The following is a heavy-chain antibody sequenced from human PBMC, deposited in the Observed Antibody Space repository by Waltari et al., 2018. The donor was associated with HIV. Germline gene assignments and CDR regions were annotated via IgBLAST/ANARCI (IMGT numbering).Heavy chain of an antibody. Sequence: EVQLVESGGGSVQPGRSLRPSCTASGITFDDYAMHWVRQPPGKGLEWVSGISWNSGDIAYADSVKCRFTISRDNTKNSLFLQMNSVRVEDTALYYCVKDGASTIFGVLNGMDVWGQGTTVTVSS. CDR2: ISWNSGDI. V-gene: IGHV3-9*01. D-gene: IGHD3-3*01. CDR1: GITFDDYA. J-gene: IGHJ6*02. CDR3: VKDGASTIFGVLNGMDV.